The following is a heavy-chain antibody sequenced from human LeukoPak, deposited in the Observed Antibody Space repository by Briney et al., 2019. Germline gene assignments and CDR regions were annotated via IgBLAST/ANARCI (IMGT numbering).Heavy chain of an antibody. CDR1: GFTFSNAW. J-gene: IGHJ3*02. CDR3: TTAVMSLLWFGELVRDAFDI. D-gene: IGHD3-10*01. Sequence: KTGGSLRLSCAASGFTFSNAWMSWVRQAPGKGLEWVGRIKSKTDGGTTDYAAPVKGRFTISRDDSKNTLYLQMNSLKTEDTAVYYCTTAVMSLLWFGELVRDAFDIWGQGQWSPSLQ. CDR2: IKSKTDGGTT. V-gene: IGHV3-15*01.